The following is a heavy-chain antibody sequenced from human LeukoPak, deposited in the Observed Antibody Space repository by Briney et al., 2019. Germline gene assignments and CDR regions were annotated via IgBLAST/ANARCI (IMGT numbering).Heavy chain of an antibody. Sequence: SETLSLTCAVSGGSISRGGYSWSWIRQPPGEGLEWFGYIYHSGSTYYNPSLKSRVTISVDRSKNQFSLKLSSVTAADTAVYYCARGVAVSAWSNWFDPWGQGTLVTVSS. CDR3: ARGVAVSAWSNWFDP. CDR2: IYHSGST. CDR1: GGSISRGGYS. V-gene: IGHV4-30-2*01. D-gene: IGHD2-8*02. J-gene: IGHJ5*02.